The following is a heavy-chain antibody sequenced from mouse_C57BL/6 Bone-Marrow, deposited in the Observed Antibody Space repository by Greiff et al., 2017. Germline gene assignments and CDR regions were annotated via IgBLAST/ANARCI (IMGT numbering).Heavy chain of an antibody. V-gene: IGHV1-59*01. CDR1: GYTFTSYW. D-gene: IGHD2-1*01. CDR2: IDPSDSYT. J-gene: IGHJ4*01. Sequence: QVQLQQPGAELVRPGTSVKLSCKASGYTFTSYWMHWVKQRPGQGLEWIGVIDPSDSYTNYNQKFKGKATLTVDTSSSTAYMQLSSRTSEDSAVYYCAREELYYGNFYAMDYWGQGTSVTVSS. CDR3: AREELYYGNFYAMDY.